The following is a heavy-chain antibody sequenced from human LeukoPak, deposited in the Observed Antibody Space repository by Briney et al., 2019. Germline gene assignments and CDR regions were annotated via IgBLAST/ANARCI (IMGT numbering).Heavy chain of an antibody. V-gene: IGHV4-34*01. Sequence: PSETLSLTCAVYGGSFSGYYWSWIRQPPGKGLEWIGEINHSGSTNYNPSLKSRVTISVDTSKNQFSPKLSSVTAADTAVYYCARGGPIPSDFDYWGQGTLVTVSS. CDR2: INHSGST. D-gene: IGHD3-3*01. J-gene: IGHJ4*02. CDR1: GGSFSGYY. CDR3: ARGGPIPSDFDY.